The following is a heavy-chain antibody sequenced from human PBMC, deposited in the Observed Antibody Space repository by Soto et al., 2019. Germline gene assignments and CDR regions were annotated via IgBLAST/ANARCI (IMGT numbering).Heavy chain of an antibody. CDR1: GFTFSSYG. CDR3: ARSPDYHYWFDP. Sequence: QVQLVESGGGVVQPGRSPRLSCAASGFTFSSYGMHWVRQAPGKGLEWVAVISYDGSNKYYADSVKGRFTISRDNSKNTLYLQMNSLRAEDTAVYYCARSPDYHYWFDPWGQGTLVTVSS. V-gene: IGHV3-30*03. D-gene: IGHD4-17*01. J-gene: IGHJ5*02. CDR2: ISYDGSNK.